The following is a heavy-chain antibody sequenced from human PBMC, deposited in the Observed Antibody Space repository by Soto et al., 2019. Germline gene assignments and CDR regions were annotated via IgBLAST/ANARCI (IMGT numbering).Heavy chain of an antibody. CDR1: GYSLKSYW. CDR2: MHPGDSDI. V-gene: IGHV5-51*01. Sequence: GESLKISCKGSGYSLKSYWIGWVRQMPGKGLEWMGTMHPGDSDIRYSPSFQAQVTISADKSTGATYLQWSSLKASDTAIYYCARRLVDPLSSYSGGMDIWGQGTTVTVSS. D-gene: IGHD2-21*01. CDR3: ARRLVDPLSSYSGGMDI. J-gene: IGHJ6*02.